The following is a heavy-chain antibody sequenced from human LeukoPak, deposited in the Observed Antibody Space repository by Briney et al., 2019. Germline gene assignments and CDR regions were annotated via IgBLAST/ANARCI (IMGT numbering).Heavy chain of an antibody. J-gene: IGHJ4*02. Sequence: PPETLSLTCAVSGGSISSSYWWSWVRQPPGKGLEWIGEIYYSGSTNYNPSLKSRVTTSVDKSKSQFSLKLSSVTAADTAVYYCARKGYTIGSFDYWGQGTLVTVSS. CDR3: ARKGYTIGSFDY. D-gene: IGHD5-18*01. CDR2: IYYSGST. CDR1: GGSISSSYW. V-gene: IGHV4-4*03.